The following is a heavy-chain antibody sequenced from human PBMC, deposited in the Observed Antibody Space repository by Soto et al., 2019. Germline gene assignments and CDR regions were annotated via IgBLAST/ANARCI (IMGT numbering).Heavy chain of an antibody. CDR1: GLTFSRDS. CDR3: AFGEESRDYCYVMDI. D-gene: IGHD3-10*01. CDR2: ISSSSSTI. V-gene: IGHV3-48*01. J-gene: IGHJ6*02. Sequence: LGGSWRLCWAASGLTFSRDSMNWFRQAPGKGLEWVSYISSSSSTIYYADSVKGRFTISRDNAKNSLYLQMNSQSAEDTAVYYCAFGEESRDYCYVMDISGQRTSVTVSS.